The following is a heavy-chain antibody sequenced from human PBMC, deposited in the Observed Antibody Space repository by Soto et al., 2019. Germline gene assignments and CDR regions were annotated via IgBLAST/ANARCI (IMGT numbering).Heavy chain of an antibody. J-gene: IGHJ4*02. D-gene: IGHD3-16*01. V-gene: IGHV1-18*01. CDR1: GYTFTSYG. CDR2: INPYNGNT. Sequence: QVQLVQSGAEVKKPGASVKVSCKASGYTFTSYGISWVRQAPGQGLEWMGWINPYNGNTNYAQKLQGRVTMTTDTSTNTAYMELRILRSDDTAVDYCARDWFGIDYWGQGTLVTVSS. CDR3: ARDWFGIDY.